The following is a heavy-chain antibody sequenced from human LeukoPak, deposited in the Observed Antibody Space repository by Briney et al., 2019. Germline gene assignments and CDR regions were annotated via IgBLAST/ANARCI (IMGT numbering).Heavy chain of an antibody. J-gene: IGHJ6*03. CDR1: GFIVSTNY. V-gene: IGHV3-53*01. CDR3: AKDRQLWSPGCYYMDV. D-gene: IGHD5-18*01. Sequence: GGSLRLSCAASGFIVSTNYMSWVRQAPGKGLEWVSVIYNGGNTYYADSVKGRFTISRDNSKNTLYLQMNSLRAEDTAVYFCAKDRQLWSPGCYYMDVWGKGTTVTVSS. CDR2: IYNGGNT.